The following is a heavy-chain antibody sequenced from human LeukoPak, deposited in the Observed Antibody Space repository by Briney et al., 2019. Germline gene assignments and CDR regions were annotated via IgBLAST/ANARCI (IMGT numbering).Heavy chain of an antibody. Sequence: PSETLSLTCSVSGGSISSYYWSWIRQPPGKGLEWIGYIYYSGSTYYNPSLKSRVTISVDTSKNQFSLKLSSVTAADTAVYYCARDLVRGAITPKDAFDIWGQGTMVTVSS. J-gene: IGHJ3*02. CDR1: GGSISSYY. V-gene: IGHV4-30-4*08. CDR2: IYYSGST. CDR3: ARDLVRGAITPKDAFDI. D-gene: IGHD3-10*01.